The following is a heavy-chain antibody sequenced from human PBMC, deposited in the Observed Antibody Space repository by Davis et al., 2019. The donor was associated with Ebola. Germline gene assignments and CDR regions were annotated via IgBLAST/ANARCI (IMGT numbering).Heavy chain of an antibody. Sequence: GESLKISCADSGFTFNSHAMHWVRQAPGKGLEWVAFISYDGANKYYADSVKGRFTISRDNSKNTLYLQMNSLRAEDTAVYYCAREGGQGGTSCLDYWGQGTLVTVSS. CDR3: AREGGQGGTSCLDY. D-gene: IGHD2-2*01. CDR1: GFTFNSHA. V-gene: IGHV3-30-3*01. CDR2: ISYDGANK. J-gene: IGHJ4*02.